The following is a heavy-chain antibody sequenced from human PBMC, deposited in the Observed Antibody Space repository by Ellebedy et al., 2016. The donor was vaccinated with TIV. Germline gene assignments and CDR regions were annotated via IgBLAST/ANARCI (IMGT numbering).Heavy chain of an antibody. V-gene: IGHV3-53*01. CDR3: ARRITGTYGDDALDI. CDR1: GFTVSYTY. D-gene: IGHD1-7*01. CDR2: IDTGGDT. Sequence: GESLKISCAASGFTVSYTYMSWVRQVPGKGLEWVSLIDTGGDTYYADSVKGRFTISRDSSKNTVFLQMNSLRADDTAVYYCARRITGTYGDDALDIWGQGTMVTVS. J-gene: IGHJ3*02.